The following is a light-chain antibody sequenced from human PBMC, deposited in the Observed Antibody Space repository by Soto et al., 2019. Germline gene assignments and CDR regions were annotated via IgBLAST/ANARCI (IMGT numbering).Light chain of an antibody. CDR3: QKHDGVPL. Sequence: DIPLTQSPCSLSASVGDRVTITCQASQDISNHLNWYQQKPGKAPNLLIYDASDLETGVPSRFSGGGSGTFFSFSINSLQPEDIATYYCQKHDGVPLFGPGTKVEIK. V-gene: IGKV1-33*01. J-gene: IGKJ3*01. CDR1: QDISNH. CDR2: DAS.